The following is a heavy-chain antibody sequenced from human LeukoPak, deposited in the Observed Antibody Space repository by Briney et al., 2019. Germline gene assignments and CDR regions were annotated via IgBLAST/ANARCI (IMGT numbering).Heavy chain of an antibody. V-gene: IGHV3-53*01. Sequence: GGSLRLSCAAFGFTANGNYMSWVRQAPGKGLEWVSVIYSDGGTYYSDYVKGRLTISRDYSKNTLYLQMSSLRVEDTAVYYCARDSKGPAFWGQGTLVTVSS. CDR3: ARDSKGPAF. J-gene: IGHJ4*02. D-gene: IGHD2-15*01. CDR1: GFTANGNY. CDR2: IYSDGGT.